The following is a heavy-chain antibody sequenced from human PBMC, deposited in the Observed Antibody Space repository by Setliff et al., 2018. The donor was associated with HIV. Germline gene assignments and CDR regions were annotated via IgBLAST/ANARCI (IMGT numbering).Heavy chain of an antibody. J-gene: IGHJ5*02. Sequence: PSETLSLTCAVDGGSFSGYYWSWIRQSPRKELEWIGGINHSGSTNYNPSLKSRVAISVDTSKNQFSLKVTSVTAADTALYYCARLAREEYCRGRTCYPNWFDPWGPGTLVTVSS. CDR2: INHSGST. D-gene: IGHD2-15*01. CDR3: ARLAREEYCRGRTCYPNWFDP. V-gene: IGHV4-34*01. CDR1: GGSFSGYY.